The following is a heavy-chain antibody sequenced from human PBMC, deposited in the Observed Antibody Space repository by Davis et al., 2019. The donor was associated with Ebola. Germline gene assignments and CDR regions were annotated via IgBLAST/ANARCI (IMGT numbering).Heavy chain of an antibody. V-gene: IGHV3-9*01. Sequence: PGGSLRLSCAASGFTFDAYAMHWVRQAPGKGLEWVSGISWNSGSIGYADSVKGRFTISRDNAKNSLYLQMNSLRAEDTALYYCVKDRSGGLGGYLFGMDVWGKGTSVTVSS. D-gene: IGHD3-22*01. CDR2: ISWNSGSI. J-gene: IGHJ6*04. CDR3: VKDRSGGLGGYLFGMDV. CDR1: GFTFDAYA.